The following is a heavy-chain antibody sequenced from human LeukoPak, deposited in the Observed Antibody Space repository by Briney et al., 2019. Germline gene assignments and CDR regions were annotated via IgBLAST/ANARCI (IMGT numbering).Heavy chain of an antibody. J-gene: IGHJ4*02. Sequence: SETLSLTCTVSGGSISSGGYYWSWIRQHPGKGLEWIGYIYYSGSTYYNPSLKSRVTISVDTSKNQFSLKLSSVTAADTAVYYCARGERWLPHYWGQGTLVTVSS. D-gene: IGHD5-24*01. CDR2: IYYSGST. V-gene: IGHV4-31*03. CDR1: GGSISSGGYY. CDR3: ARGERWLPHY.